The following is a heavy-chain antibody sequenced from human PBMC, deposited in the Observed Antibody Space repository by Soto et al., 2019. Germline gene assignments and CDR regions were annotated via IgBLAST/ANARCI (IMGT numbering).Heavy chain of an antibody. CDR1: GFTSGAYG. CDR2: TTSPAYGGTT. D-gene: IGHD3-3*01. J-gene: IGHJ6*02. Sequence: EVQVVESWGDLVQPGRSLRLSCSFSGFTSGAYGLSWVRQAPGKGLEWVGFTTSPAYGGTTEYAPSVKGRFIISRDESKSVDYLQMNSLQTEDTATYYCSRDGDYYGLDVWGRGTTVTVSS. V-gene: IGHV3-49*04. CDR3: SRDGDYYGLDV.